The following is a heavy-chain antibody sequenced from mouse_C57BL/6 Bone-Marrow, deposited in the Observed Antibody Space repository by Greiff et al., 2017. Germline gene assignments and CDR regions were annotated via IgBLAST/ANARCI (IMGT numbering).Heavy chain of an antibody. CDR3: ERRPRGYDSSPSGYFDV. V-gene: IGHV1-82*01. Sequence: VKLLESGPELVKPGASVKISCKASGYAFTDSWMNWVKQRPGQGLEWIGRIYPGDGDTNYNGKFKGKATLTVDKSSSPAYMQLSSLTSEDSAVYFCERRPRGYDSSPSGYFDVWGTGTTVTVSS. CDR2: IYPGDGDT. J-gene: IGHJ1*03. D-gene: IGHD1-1*01. CDR1: GYAFTDSW.